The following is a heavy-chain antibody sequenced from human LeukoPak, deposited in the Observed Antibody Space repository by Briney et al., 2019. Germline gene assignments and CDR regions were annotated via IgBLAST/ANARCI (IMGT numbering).Heavy chain of an antibody. Sequence: GASVKVSCKASGYTFTGYYMHWVRRAPGQGLEWMGRINPNSGGTNYAQKFQGRVTMTRDTSISTAYMELSRLRSDDTAVYYCARAYDSSGYAFDIWGQGTMVTVSS. CDR2: INPNSGGT. D-gene: IGHD3-22*01. V-gene: IGHV1-2*06. CDR1: GYTFTGYY. CDR3: ARAYDSSGYAFDI. J-gene: IGHJ3*02.